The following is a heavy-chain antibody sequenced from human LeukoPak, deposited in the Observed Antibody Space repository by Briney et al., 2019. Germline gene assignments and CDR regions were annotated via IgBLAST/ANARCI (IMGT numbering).Heavy chain of an antibody. CDR3: ARGNRDSSGFYYYYGMDV. CDR1: GFTFDDYA. CDR2: ISWDSKNI. V-gene: IGHV3-9*01. J-gene: IGHJ6*02. D-gene: IGHD6-19*01. Sequence: GRSLRLSCAASGFTFDDYAMFWVRQAPGKGLEWVSGISWDSKNIGYAASVKGRFTISRDNAKNSLHLQLSNLRAEDTAFYYCARGNRDSSGFYYYYGMDVWGQGTTVTVSS.